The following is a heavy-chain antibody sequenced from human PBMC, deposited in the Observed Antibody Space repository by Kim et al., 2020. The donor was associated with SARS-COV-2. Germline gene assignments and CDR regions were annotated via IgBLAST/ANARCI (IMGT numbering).Heavy chain of an antibody. D-gene: IGHD5-18*01. Sequence: SVKVSCKASGGTFSSYAISWVRQAPGQGLEWMGGIIPIFGTANYAQKFQGRVTITADESTSTAYMELSSLRSEDTAVYYCATARVDTAMVPNWFDPWGQGTLVTVSS. J-gene: IGHJ5*02. CDR2: IIPIFGTA. V-gene: IGHV1-69*13. CDR3: ATARVDTAMVPNWFDP. CDR1: GGTFSSYA.